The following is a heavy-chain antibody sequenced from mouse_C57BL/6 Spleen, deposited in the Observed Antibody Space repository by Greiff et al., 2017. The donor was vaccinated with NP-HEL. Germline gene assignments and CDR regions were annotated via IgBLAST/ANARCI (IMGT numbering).Heavy chain of an antibody. D-gene: IGHD2-2*01. V-gene: IGHV5-4*01. Sequence: EVQGVESGGGLVKPGGSLKLSCAASGFTFSSYAMSWVRQTPEKRLEWVATISDGGSYTYYPDNVKGRFTISRDNAKNNLYLQMSHLKSEDTAMYYCAREVESTMVTTFDYWGQGTTLTVSS. CDR2: ISDGGSYT. CDR1: GFTFSSYA. J-gene: IGHJ2*01. CDR3: AREVESTMVTTFDY.